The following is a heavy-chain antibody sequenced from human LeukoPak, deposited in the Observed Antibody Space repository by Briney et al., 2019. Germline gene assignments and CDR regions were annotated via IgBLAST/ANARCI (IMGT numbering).Heavy chain of an antibody. CDR1: GFTFSSNY. Sequence: GGSLRLSCAASGFTFSSNYMSWVRQAPGKGLEWGSSISSSSSYIYYADSVKGRFTISRHNAKNSLYLQMNSLRAEDTAVYYCARGGGWSRQRGFDYWGQGTLVTVSS. CDR2: ISSSSSYI. V-gene: IGHV3-21*01. D-gene: IGHD2-15*01. J-gene: IGHJ4*02. CDR3: ARGGGWSRQRGFDY.